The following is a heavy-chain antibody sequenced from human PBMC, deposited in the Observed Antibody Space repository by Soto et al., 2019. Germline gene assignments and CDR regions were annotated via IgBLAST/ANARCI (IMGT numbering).Heavy chain of an antibody. CDR3: ARVKRYCSGGSCYNPFDY. D-gene: IGHD2-15*01. V-gene: IGHV4-59*01. CDR1: GGSISSYY. Sequence: QVQLQESGPGLVKPSETLSLTCTVSGGSISSYYWSWIRQPPGKGLEWIGYIYYSGSTNYNPSLKSRVTISVDTSKNQFSLTLSSVTAADTAVYYCARVKRYCSGGSCYNPFDYWGQGTLVTVSS. J-gene: IGHJ4*02. CDR2: IYYSGST.